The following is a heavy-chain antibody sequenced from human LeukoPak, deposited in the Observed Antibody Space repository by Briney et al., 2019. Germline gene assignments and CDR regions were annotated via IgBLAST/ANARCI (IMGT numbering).Heavy chain of an antibody. J-gene: IGHJ4*02. CDR2: ISAYNGNT. Sequence: GASVKVSCETSGYTFTTYPISWVRQAPGQGLEWMGWISAYNGNTNYAQKLQGRVTMTTDTSTSTAYMELSSLRSEDTAVYYCARCMGLLWLPHYWGQGTLVTVSS. V-gene: IGHV1-18*01. CDR3: ARCMGLLWLPHY. D-gene: IGHD5-18*01. CDR1: GYTFTTYP.